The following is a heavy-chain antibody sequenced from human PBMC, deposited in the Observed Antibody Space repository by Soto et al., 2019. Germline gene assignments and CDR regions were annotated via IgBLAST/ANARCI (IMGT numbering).Heavy chain of an antibody. V-gene: IGHV1-18*01. CDR2: ISAYNGNT. J-gene: IGHJ6*02. Sequence: PSVKVSCRDSGYTFTSYGISLVLQETGQGLEWMGWISAYNGNTNYAQKLQGRVTMTTDTSTSTAYMELRSLRSDDTAVYYCARDTSSGAAARDYYYYYGMEVWGQGTTVTVSS. CDR3: ARDTSSGAAARDYYYYYGMEV. CDR1: GYTFTSYG. D-gene: IGHD6-13*01.